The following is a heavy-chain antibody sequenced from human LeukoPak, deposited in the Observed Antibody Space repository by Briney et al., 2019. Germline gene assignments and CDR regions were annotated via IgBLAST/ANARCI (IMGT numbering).Heavy chain of an antibody. CDR3: ASTVVRGVILSYYYMDV. V-gene: IGHV1-69*06. CDR1: GGTFSSYA. D-gene: IGHD3-10*01. CDR2: IIPIFGTA. Sequence: VASVKVSCKASGGTFSSYAISWVRQAPGQGLEWMGGIIPIFGTANYAQKFQGRVTITADKSTSTAYMELSSLRSEDTAVYYCASTVVRGVILSYYYMDVWGKGTTVTVSS. J-gene: IGHJ6*03.